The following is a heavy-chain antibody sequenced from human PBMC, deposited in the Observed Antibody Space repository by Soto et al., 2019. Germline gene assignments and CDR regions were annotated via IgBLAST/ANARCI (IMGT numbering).Heavy chain of an antibody. CDR3: ARGRYYYDSSGHYFDAFDI. J-gene: IGHJ3*02. Sequence: SETLSLTCAVSGYSISSGYYWGWIRQPPGKGLEWIGSIYHSGSTYYNPSLKSRVTISVDTSKNQFSLKLSSVTAADTAVYYCARGRYYYDSSGHYFDAFDIWG. D-gene: IGHD3-22*01. V-gene: IGHV4-38-2*01. CDR2: IYHSGST. CDR1: GYSISSGYY.